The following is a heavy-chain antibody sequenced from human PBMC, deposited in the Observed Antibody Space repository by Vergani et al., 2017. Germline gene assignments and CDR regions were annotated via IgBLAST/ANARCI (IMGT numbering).Heavy chain of an antibody. CDR1: GYSISSGYY. J-gene: IGHJ5*02. Sequence: QVQLQESGPGLVKPSETLSLTCTVSGYSISSGYYWGWIRQPPGKGLEWIATVFHSGSTYYNPSLRRRVTMSVETSKNQFSLKLSTLTAADTAVYYCARDSWTSELRGVYWFDTWGQGTLVSVSS. CDR3: ARDSWTSELRGVYWFDT. V-gene: IGHV4-38-2*02. D-gene: IGHD3-10*01. CDR2: VFHSGST.